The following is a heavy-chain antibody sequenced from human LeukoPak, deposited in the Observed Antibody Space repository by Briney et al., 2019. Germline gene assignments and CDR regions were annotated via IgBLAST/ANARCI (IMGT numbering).Heavy chain of an antibody. CDR3: TRDSYRSLDY. D-gene: IGHD4-11*01. Sequence: GGSLKLSCAASGFTFSDVWMSWVRQAPGKGLEWVANINQDGRGIYYVDSVKGRFSISRDNTNNLLYLQINSLRAEDTAMYFCTRDSYRSLDYWGQGTLVTVSS. J-gene: IGHJ4*02. CDR1: GFTFSDVW. V-gene: IGHV3-7*01. CDR2: INQDGRGI.